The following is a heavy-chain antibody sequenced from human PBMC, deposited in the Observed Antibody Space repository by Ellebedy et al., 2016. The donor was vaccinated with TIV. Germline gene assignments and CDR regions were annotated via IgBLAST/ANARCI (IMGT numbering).Heavy chain of an antibody. CDR1: GFTFSSYA. Sequence: GGSLRLXXAASGFTFSSYAMSWVRQAPGKGLEWVSAISGSGGSTYYADSVKGRFTISRDNSKNTLYLQMNSLRAEDTAVYYCVRDGHDYGDYGVVDWGQGTLVTVSS. D-gene: IGHD4-17*01. V-gene: IGHV3-23*01. CDR2: ISGSGGST. CDR3: VRDGHDYGDYGVVD. J-gene: IGHJ4*02.